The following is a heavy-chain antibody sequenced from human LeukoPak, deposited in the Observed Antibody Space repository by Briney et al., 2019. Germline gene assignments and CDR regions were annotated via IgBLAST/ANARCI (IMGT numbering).Heavy chain of an antibody. CDR1: GFDVSINY. Sequence: PGGSLRLSCAASGFDVSINYMNWIRQSPEKGLEWVSIIHNDGSTYYADSVKGRFTVSRDNSKNTVSLQMDSLRVDDTGIYYCARGFLQLTPYYFDYWGQGALVTASS. V-gene: IGHV3-66*01. CDR2: IHNDGST. J-gene: IGHJ4*02. CDR3: ARGFLQLTPYYFDY. D-gene: IGHD1-1*01.